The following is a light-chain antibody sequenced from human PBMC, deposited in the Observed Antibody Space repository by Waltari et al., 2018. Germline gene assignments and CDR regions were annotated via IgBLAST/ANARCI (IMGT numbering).Light chain of an antibody. V-gene: IGKV3-11*01. Sequence: DIVLTQSPATLFFSPGERATLSCRASQRVSSYLAWYPQKPGQAPRLLIYDASNRATGIPARFSGSGSGTDFTLTISSLEPEDFAVYYCQQRSNWPITFGQGTRLEIK. CDR3: QQRSNWPIT. CDR1: QRVSSY. J-gene: IGKJ5*01. CDR2: DAS.